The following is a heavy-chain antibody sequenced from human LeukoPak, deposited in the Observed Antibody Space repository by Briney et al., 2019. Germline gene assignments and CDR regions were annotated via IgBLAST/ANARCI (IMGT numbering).Heavy chain of an antibody. CDR2: ISGSGGST. J-gene: IGHJ3*02. Sequence: GGSLRPSCAASGFTFSSYAMSWVRQAPGKGLEWVSAISGSGGSTYYADSVKGRFTISRDNSKNTLYLQMNSLRAEDTAVYYCAKDIPVSTMIVVVITRDAFDIWGQGTMVTVSS. D-gene: IGHD3-22*01. CDR1: GFTFSSYA. V-gene: IGHV3-23*01. CDR3: AKDIPVSTMIVVVITRDAFDI.